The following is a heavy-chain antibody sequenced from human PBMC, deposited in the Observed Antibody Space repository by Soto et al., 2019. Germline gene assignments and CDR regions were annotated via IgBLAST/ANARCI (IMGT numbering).Heavy chain of an antibody. CDR2: ISSSGGTI. V-gene: IGHV3-11*01. J-gene: IGHJ3*02. CDR3: ARDLVGQQLVLLYAFDI. Sequence: LRLSCAASGFTFSDYYMSWIRQAPGKGLEWVSYISSSGGTIYYADSVKGRFTISRDNAKNSLYLQMNSLRAEDTAVYYCARDLVGQQLVLLYAFDIWGQGTMVTVSS. D-gene: IGHD6-13*01. CDR1: GFTFSDYY.